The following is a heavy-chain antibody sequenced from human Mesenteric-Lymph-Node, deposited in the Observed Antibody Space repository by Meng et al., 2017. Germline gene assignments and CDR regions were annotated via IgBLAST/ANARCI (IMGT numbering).Heavy chain of an antibody. D-gene: IGHD4-17*01. CDR1: GFTFSSYA. V-gene: IGHV3-23*01. Sequence: GGSLRLSCAASGFTFSSYAMSWVRQAPGKGLEWVSAISAGGGSTYYADSVKGRFTISRDNPKNTLYLQMNSLRAEDTAVYYCAKMLTDYGDYLGRFDPWGQGTLVTVSS. CDR2: ISAGGGST. CDR3: AKMLTDYGDYLGRFDP. J-gene: IGHJ5*02.